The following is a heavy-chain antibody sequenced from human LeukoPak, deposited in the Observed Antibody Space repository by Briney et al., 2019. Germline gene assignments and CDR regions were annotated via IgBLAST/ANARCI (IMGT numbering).Heavy chain of an antibody. CDR3: AREGWFGELLESKAFDY. CDR2: ISAYNGNT. J-gene: IGHJ4*02. V-gene: IGHV1-18*01. D-gene: IGHD3-10*01. Sequence: EASVKVSCKASGYTFTSYGISWVRQAPGQGLEWMGWISAYNGNTNYAQKLQGRVTMTTDTSTSTAYMELRSLRSDDTAVYYWAREGWFGELLESKAFDYWGQGTLVTVSS. CDR1: GYTFTSYG.